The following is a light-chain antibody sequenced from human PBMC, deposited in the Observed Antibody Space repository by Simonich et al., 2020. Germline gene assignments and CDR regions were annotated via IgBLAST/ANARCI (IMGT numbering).Light chain of an antibody. Sequence: DIVMTQSPDSLAVSLGERATINCKSSQSVLYSSNNKNYLAWYQQKPGQLPKLLIYWASTRESGVPDRFSGRGSGTDFTLTISSLQAEDVAVYYCQQYYSTLYTFGQGTKLEIK. CDR3: QQYYSTLYT. V-gene: IGKV4-1*01. J-gene: IGKJ2*01. CDR2: WAS. CDR1: QSVLYSSNNKNY.